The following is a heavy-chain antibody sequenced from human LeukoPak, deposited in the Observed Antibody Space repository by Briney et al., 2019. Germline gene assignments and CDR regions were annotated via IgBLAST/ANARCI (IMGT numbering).Heavy chain of an antibody. J-gene: IGHJ4*02. CDR2: ISGSSGII. D-gene: IGHD5-18*01. V-gene: IGHV3-48*01. Sequence: GGSLRLSCAASGFTFNTYTMNWVRQAPGKGLEWVSYISGSSGIIDYADSVRGRFTISRDNAKNSLYLQMNSLRADDTAIYYCARAIQLWFVDFWGQGTLVTVSS. CDR1: GFTFNTYT. CDR3: ARAIQLWFVDF.